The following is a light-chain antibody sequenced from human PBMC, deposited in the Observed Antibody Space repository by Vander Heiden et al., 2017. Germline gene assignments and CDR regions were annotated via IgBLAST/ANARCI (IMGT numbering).Light chain of an antibody. CDR1: QSISSY. J-gene: IGKJ3*01. V-gene: IGKV1-39*01. CDR3: QQSYSTLGT. CDR2: AAS. Sequence: DIQMTQSPSSLSASVGDRVTITCRASQSISSYVNWYQQKPGKAPKLLIYAASSLQSGAPSRFSGSGSGTDFTLSISSLQPEDFATYYCQQSYSTLGTFGPGTKVDIK.